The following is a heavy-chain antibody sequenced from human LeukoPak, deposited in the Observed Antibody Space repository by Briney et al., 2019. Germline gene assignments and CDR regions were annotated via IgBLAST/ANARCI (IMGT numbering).Heavy chain of an antibody. CDR2: IYPGDSDT. CDR3: ARRADSGSYDFDY. J-gene: IGHJ4*02. Sequence: GESLKISCKGSGYRFTSYWIGWVRQMPGKGLEGMGIIYPGDSDTRYSPSFQGQVTISADKSISTAYLQWSSLKASDTAMYYCARRADSGSYDFDYWGQGTLVTVSS. CDR1: GYRFTSYW. D-gene: IGHD1-26*01. V-gene: IGHV5-51*01.